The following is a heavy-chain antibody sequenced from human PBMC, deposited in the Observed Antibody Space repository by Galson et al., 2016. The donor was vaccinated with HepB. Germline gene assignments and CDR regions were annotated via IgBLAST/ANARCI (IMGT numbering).Heavy chain of an antibody. CDR2: LYYSGST. J-gene: IGHJ4*02. Sequence: ETLSLTCTVSGGSISSSSYFWGWIRQPPGKGLEWIGNLYYSGSTYYSPSLKGRVTISVDTSKDQFSLKLSSVTAADTAVYYCAKVPYNSAWYAGFDDWGLGTLVTVSS. D-gene: IGHD6-19*01. CDR3: AKVPYNSAWYAGFDD. CDR1: GGSISSSSYF. V-gene: IGHV4-39*07.